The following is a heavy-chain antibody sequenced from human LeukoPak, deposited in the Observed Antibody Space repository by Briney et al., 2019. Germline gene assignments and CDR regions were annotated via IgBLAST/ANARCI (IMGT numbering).Heavy chain of an antibody. V-gene: IGHV3-48*03. D-gene: IGHD6-13*01. Sequence: GGSLRLSCVASGSTFSNYEMNWVRQAPGKGLEWVSYISSSGSTIYYADSVKGRFTISRDNAKNSLYLQMNSLRAEDTAVYYCARDSSSWYYFDFWGQGTLVTVSS. CDR2: ISSSGSTI. CDR3: ARDSSSWYYFDF. CDR1: GSTFSNYE. J-gene: IGHJ4*02.